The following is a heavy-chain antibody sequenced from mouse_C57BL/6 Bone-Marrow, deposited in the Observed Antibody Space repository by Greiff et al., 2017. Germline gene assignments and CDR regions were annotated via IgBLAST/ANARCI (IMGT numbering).Heavy chain of an antibody. CDR2: ISYSGST. D-gene: IGHD2-4*01. Sequence: VQLQQSGPGMVQPSQSLSLTCTVTGYSITSGYDWHWIRHFPGNKLEWMGYISYSGSTNYNPSLNSRISITHDTSKNHFFLKLNSVTTEDTATYYCARAGDYDYAMDYWGQGTSVTVSS. CDR1: GYSITSGYD. V-gene: IGHV3-1*01. J-gene: IGHJ4*01. CDR3: ARAGDYDYAMDY.